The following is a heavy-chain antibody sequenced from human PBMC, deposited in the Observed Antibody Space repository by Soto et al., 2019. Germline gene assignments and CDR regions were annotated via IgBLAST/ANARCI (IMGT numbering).Heavy chain of an antibody. V-gene: IGHV3-49*03. CDR2: IRSKAYGGTT. J-gene: IGHJ3*02. CDR1: GFTFGDYA. Sequence: GGSLRLSCTASGFTFGDYAMSWFRQAPGKGLEWVGSIRSKAYGGTTEYAASVKGRFTISRDDSKSIAYLQMNSLKTEDTAVYYCTRAGIRWSRHNAFDIWGQGTMVTVSS. D-gene: IGHD3-3*01. CDR3: TRAGIRWSRHNAFDI.